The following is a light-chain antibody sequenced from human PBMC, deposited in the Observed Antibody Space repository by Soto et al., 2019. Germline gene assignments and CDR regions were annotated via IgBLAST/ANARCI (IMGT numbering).Light chain of an antibody. CDR1: SSDVGGYNY. V-gene: IGLV2-8*01. CDR3: SSYAGSDNGV. CDR2: EVS. J-gene: IGLJ7*01. Sequence: QSVLTQPPSASGSPGQSVTISCTGTSSDVGGYNYVSWYQQHPGKAPKLMIYEVSKRPSGVPDRFSGSKSGNTASLTVSGVQAEDEADYYCSSYAGSDNGVFGGGTQLTVL.